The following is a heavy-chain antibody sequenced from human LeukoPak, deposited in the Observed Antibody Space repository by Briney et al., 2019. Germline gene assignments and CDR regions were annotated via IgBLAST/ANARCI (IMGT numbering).Heavy chain of an antibody. Sequence: SVKVSCKASGGTFSSYAISWVRQAPGQGLEWMGGIIPIFGTANYAQKFQGRVTITADESTGTAYMELSSLRSEDTAVYYCARSGSSASGYYYMDVWGKGTTVTVSS. CDR3: ARSGSSASGYYYMDV. CDR2: IIPIFGTA. J-gene: IGHJ6*03. D-gene: IGHD6-6*01. V-gene: IGHV1-69*13. CDR1: GGTFSSYA.